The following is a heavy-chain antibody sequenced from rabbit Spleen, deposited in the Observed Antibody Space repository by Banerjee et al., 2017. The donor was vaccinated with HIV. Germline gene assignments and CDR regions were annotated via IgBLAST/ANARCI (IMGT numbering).Heavy chain of an antibody. V-gene: IGHV1S45*01. D-gene: IGHD1-1*01. CDR1: GFSFSANYW. J-gene: IGHJ4*01. CDR3: ARESGYVEHGYDMGFKL. CDR2: IYAGSSGST. Sequence: QERLVESGGGLVQPEGSLTLTCTASGFSFSANYWICWVRQAPGKGLEWVACIYAGSSGSTYYASWAQGRFTVSKTSSTTVTLQMTSLTAADTATYLCARESGYVEHGYDMGFKLWGPGTLVTVS.